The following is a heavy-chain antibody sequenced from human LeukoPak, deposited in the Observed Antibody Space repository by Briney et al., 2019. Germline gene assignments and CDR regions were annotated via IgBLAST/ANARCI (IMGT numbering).Heavy chain of an antibody. V-gene: IGHV4-34*01. CDR1: GGSFSGYY. Sequence: SETLSLTCAVYGGSFSGYYWSWIRQPPEKGLEWIGEINHSGSTNYNPSLKSRVTISVDTSKNQFSLNLSSVTAADTAVYYCARDFIGIVGATTPRLLVYFDYWGQGTLVTVSS. D-gene: IGHD1-26*01. J-gene: IGHJ4*02. CDR3: ARDFIGIVGATTPRLLVYFDY. CDR2: INHSGST.